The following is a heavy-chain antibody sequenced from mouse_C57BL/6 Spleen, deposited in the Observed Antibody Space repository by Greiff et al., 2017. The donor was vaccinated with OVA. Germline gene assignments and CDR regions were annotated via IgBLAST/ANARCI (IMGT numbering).Heavy chain of an antibody. J-gene: IGHJ1*03. V-gene: IGHV1-55*01. CDR1: GYTFTSYW. D-gene: IGHD1-1*01. Sequence: VQLQQPGAELVKPGASVKMSCKASGYTFTSYWITWVKQRPGQGLEWIGDIYPGSGSTNYNEKFKSKATLTVDTSSSTAYMQLSSLTSDDSAVYYCARHYYGSSYWYFDDWGTGTTVTVSS. CDR3: ARHYYGSSYWYFDD. CDR2: IYPGSGST.